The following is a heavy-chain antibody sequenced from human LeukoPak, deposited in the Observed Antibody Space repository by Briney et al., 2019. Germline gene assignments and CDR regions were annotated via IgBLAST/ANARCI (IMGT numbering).Heavy chain of an antibody. V-gene: IGHV4-59*01. CDR1: RGSISSYY. CDR3: ARGRITIFGVVIPHFDN. D-gene: IGHD3-3*01. Sequence: PSETLSLTCTVSRGSISSYYWSWIRQPPGKGLEWIGYIDNSGNTNSNPSLKSRVTMSVDTSKNQFSLKLSSVIAADTAVYYCARGRITIFGVVIPHFDNWGQGTLATVSS. J-gene: IGHJ4*02. CDR2: IDNSGNT.